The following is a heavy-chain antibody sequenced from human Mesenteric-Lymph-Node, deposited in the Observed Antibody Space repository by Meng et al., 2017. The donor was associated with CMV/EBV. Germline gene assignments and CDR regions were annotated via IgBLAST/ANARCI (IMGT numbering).Heavy chain of an antibody. D-gene: IGHD2-2*01. CDR3: ARQPLQDTVVVPAAMGREGFDY. CDR2: ISTSTYYI. J-gene: IGHJ4*02. V-gene: IGHV3-21*01. CDR1: GFTFSRYT. Sequence: GESLKISCAASGFTFSRYTMHWVRQAPGKGLEWVSSISTSTYYIYYADSVRGRFTVSRDNPKNSLYLQMSSLRAEDTAVYYCARQPLQDTVVVPAAMGREGFDYWARERWSPSPQ.